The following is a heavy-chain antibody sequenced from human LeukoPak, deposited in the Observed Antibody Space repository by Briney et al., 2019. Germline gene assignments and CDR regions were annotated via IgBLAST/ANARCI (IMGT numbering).Heavy chain of an antibody. V-gene: IGHV1-2*02. CDR1: GYTFTGYY. J-gene: IGHJ3*02. D-gene: IGHD2-15*01. CDR2: INPNSGGT. CDR3: ARRYCSGGSCYDAFDI. Sequence: GASVKVSCKASGYTFTGYYMHWVRQAPGQGLEWMGWINPNSGGTNYAQKFQGRVTMTRDTSISTAYMELSRLRSDDTAVYYCARRYCSGGSCYDAFDIWGQGTMVTVSS.